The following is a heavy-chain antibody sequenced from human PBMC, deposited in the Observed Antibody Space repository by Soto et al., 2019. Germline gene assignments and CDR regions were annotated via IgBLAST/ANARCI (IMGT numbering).Heavy chain of an antibody. CDR1: SGSVSSGSYY. Sequence: TLSLTCTVSSGSVSSGSYYWSWIRQPPGKGLEWIGYIYYSGSTNYNPSLKSRVTISVDTSKNQFSLKLSSVTAADTAVYYCARVETTVTLFDYWGQGTLVTVSS. CDR2: IYYSGST. V-gene: IGHV4-61*01. CDR3: ARVETTVTLFDY. J-gene: IGHJ4*02. D-gene: IGHD4-17*01.